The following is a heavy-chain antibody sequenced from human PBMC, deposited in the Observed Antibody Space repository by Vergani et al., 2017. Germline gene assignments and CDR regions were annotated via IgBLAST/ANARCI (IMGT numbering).Heavy chain of an antibody. J-gene: IGHJ4*02. V-gene: IGHV4-59*01. CDR1: GGFMPGFY. CDR2: IYNTGTL. D-gene: IGHD3-10*01. CDR3: ARYGSANLPSFDY. Sequence: QVQLQESGPGVVKPSETLSLTCSVSGGFMPGFYWSWIWQSPGKRLEWIGYIYNTGTLKYNPSLKSRVTISIDTSKNQFSLNLTSVTAADTAVYYCARYGSANLPSFDYWGQGTLVTVSS.